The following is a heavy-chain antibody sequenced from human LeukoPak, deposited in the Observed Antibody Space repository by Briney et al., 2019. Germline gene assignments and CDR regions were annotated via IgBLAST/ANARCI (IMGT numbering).Heavy chain of an antibody. D-gene: IGHD5-18*01. Sequence: ASVKVSCKASGYTFTGNYMHWVRPAPGQGLEWMGWINPNSGGTNYAQKFQGRVTMTRDTSISTAYMELSRLRSDDTAVYYCASDKADTAMINWFDPWGQGTLVTVSS. CDR3: ASDKADTAMINWFDP. J-gene: IGHJ5*02. CDR2: INPNSGGT. V-gene: IGHV1-2*02. CDR1: GYTFTGNY.